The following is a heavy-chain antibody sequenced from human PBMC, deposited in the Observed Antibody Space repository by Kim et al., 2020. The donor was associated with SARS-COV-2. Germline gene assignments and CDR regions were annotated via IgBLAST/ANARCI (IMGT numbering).Heavy chain of an antibody. V-gene: IGHV3-30*18. D-gene: IGHD3-3*01. CDR2: ILYDGRNK. Sequence: GGSMRLSCAASGFTFSSYGMHWVRQAPGKGLEWVAVILYDGRNKYYADSVKGRFTISRDNSKNTLYLQMNSLRAEDTAVYYGAQDEAYYDFWGGYFPVDNYTYSGGMDVWGRGTTVTVSS. CDR1: GFTFSSYG. CDR3: AQDEAYYDFWGGYFPVDNYTYSGGMDV. J-gene: IGHJ6*02.